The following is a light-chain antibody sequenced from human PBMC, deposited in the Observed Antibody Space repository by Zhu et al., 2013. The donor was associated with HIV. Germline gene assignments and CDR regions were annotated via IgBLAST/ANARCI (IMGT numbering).Light chain of an antibody. CDR2: WAS. CDR1: QSVLYSSNNKNY. V-gene: IGKV4-1*01. J-gene: IGKJ1*01. CDR3: QQYSNWPRT. Sequence: DIVMTQSPDSLAVSLGERATINCKSSQSVLYSSNNKNYLAWYQQKPGQPPKLLIYWASTRESGVPDRFSGSGSGTDFTLTISSLQAEDFAVYYCQQYSNWPRTFGQGAKVEIK.